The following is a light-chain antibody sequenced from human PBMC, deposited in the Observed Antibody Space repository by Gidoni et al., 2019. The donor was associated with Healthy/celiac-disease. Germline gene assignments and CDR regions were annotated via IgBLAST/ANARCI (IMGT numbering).Light chain of an antibody. V-gene: IGKV1-39*01. Sequence: DIQMTQSPASLPASVGDRVTITCRASQSISSYLNLYQQKPGKAPKLLIYAASSLQSGVPSRFSGSGSGTEFTLTISSLQPEDFATYYCQQSYSTPGTFGQXTKVEIK. J-gene: IGKJ1*01. CDR1: QSISSY. CDR2: AAS. CDR3: QQSYSTPGT.